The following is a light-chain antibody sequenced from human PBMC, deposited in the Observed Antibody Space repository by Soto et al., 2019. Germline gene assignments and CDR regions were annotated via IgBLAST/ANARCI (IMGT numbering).Light chain of an antibody. CDR3: AGWDDSLTGCYV. CDR2: YNN. V-gene: IGLV1-44*01. J-gene: IGLJ1*01. CDR1: SSNIGSTT. Sequence: QSVLTQPPSASVTPGQRITISCSGSSSNIGSTTVNWYQQLPGTAPKLLIYYNNQRPSGVPDRFSGSKSGTSASLAISGLQSEDEADYYCAGWDDSLTGCYVFGTGTKVTVL.